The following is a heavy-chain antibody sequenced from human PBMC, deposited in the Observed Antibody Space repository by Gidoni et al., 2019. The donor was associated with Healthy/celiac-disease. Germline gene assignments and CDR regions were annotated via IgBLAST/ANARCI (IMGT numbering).Heavy chain of an antibody. Sequence: QLQLQESGPGLVQPSETLSLTSTVSGGSISSSSYYWGWIRQPPGKGLEWIGSIYYSGSTYYTPSLKSRVTISLDTSKNQFSLKLSSVTAADTSVYYCAGPPYGMDVWGQGTTVTVSS. CDR1: GGSISSSSYY. J-gene: IGHJ6*02. V-gene: IGHV4-39*01. CDR2: IYYSGST. CDR3: AGPPYGMDV.